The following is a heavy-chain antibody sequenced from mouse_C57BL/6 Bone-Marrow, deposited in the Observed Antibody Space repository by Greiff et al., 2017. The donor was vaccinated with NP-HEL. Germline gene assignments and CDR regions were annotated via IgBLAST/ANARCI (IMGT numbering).Heavy chain of an antibody. V-gene: IGHV7-1*01. CDR2: SRNKANDYTT. J-gene: IGHJ4*01. D-gene: IGHD4-1*01. Sequence: EVKVVESGGGLVQSGRSLRLSCATSGFTFSDFYMEWVRQAPGKGLEWIAASRNKANDYTTEYSASVKGRFIVSRDTSQSILYLQMNALRAEDTAIYYCARENWDGAMDYWGQGTSVTVSS. CDR1: GFTFSDFY. CDR3: ARENWDGAMDY.